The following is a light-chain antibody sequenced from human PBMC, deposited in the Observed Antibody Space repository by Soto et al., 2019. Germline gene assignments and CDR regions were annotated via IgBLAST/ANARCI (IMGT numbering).Light chain of an antibody. Sequence: QSALTQPASVSGSPGQSITISCTGTSSDVGGYNYVSWYQQHPGKAPKLMLYEVSNRPSGVSNRFSGSKSGNTASLTNSGLQAEDVADYYCSSYTSSSTLVFGGGTKLTVL. V-gene: IGLV2-14*01. CDR3: SSYTSSSTLV. J-gene: IGLJ2*01. CDR2: EVS. CDR1: SSDVGGYNY.